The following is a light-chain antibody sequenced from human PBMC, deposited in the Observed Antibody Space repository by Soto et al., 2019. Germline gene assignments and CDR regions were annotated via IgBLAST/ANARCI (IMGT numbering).Light chain of an antibody. Sequence: DIQMTQSPSTLSASVGARVPITCRARQSISSWLAWYQQKPGKAPKLLIYKASSLESGVPSRFSGSGSGTDFTLTISSLQPEDFATYYCLLDFSYFWAFGQGTKVDIK. V-gene: IGKV1-5*03. CDR1: QSISSW. CDR3: LLDFSYFWA. CDR2: KAS. J-gene: IGKJ1*01.